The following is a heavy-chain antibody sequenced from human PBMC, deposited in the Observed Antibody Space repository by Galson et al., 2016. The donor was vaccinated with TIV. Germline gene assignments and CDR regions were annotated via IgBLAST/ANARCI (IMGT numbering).Heavy chain of an antibody. CDR2: MSADNGDT. D-gene: IGHD3-16*01. Sequence: SVKVSCKASGYTFRNYGITWIRQAPGQGLEWMGWMSADNGDTTYAQKLRGRVLMTRDTSTNTAYMELRSLRSDDTAVYFCAKDPSTDRFTVFVVLSNAPQYFQHWGQGTLVTVSS. V-gene: IGHV1-18*01. J-gene: IGHJ1*01. CDR3: AKDPSTDRFTVFVVLSNAPQYFQH. CDR1: GYTFRNYG.